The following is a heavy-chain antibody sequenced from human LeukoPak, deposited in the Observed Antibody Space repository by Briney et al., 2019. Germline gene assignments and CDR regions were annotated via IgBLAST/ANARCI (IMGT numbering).Heavy chain of an antibody. CDR1: GGSFSDYY. J-gene: IGHJ1*01. CDR3: ARYYDSRGYYPGTAYFQH. Sequence: SETLSLTCAVYGGSFSDYYWTRIRQRPGKSQPRLREANHSGSTNYSPSLKSRVTISLDTSKNQFSLKLSSVTAADTAVYYCARYYDSRGYYPGTAYFQHWGQGTLVTVSS. D-gene: IGHD3-22*01. V-gene: IGHV4-34*01. CDR2: ANHSGST.